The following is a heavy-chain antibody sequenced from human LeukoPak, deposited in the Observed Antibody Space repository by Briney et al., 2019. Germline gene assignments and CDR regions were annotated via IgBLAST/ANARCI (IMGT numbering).Heavy chain of an antibody. J-gene: IGHJ4*02. CDR1: GFTFSRYN. Sequence: PGGSLRLSCAASGFTFSRYNINWVRQAPGKGLEWVSSISTSSSYIYYADSVKGRFTISRDNAKNSLYLQMNSLRAEDTAVYYCARDTAAAPFDYWGQGTLVTVSS. V-gene: IGHV3-21*01. CDR2: ISTSSSYI. CDR3: ARDTAAAPFDY. D-gene: IGHD6-13*01.